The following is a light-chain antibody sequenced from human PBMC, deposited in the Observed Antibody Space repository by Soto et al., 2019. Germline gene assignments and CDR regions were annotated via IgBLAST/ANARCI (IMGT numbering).Light chain of an antibody. CDR2: GAS. J-gene: IGKJ5*01. V-gene: IGKV3D-20*02. Sequence: ENVLKHSPGTLSLYPGERATLSCRASQSVSNNYLAWYQQKPGQAPRLLIYGASNRATGIPDRFSGSGSGTDFTLTISRLEPEDFALYYCQQRSNWPITFCHGTRLE. CDR1: QSVSNNY. CDR3: QQRSNWPIT.